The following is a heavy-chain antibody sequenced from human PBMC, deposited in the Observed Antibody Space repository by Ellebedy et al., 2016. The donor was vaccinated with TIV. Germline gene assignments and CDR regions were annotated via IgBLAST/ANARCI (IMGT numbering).Heavy chain of an antibody. CDR1: GGSFSGYY. J-gene: IGHJ4*02. V-gene: IGHV4-34*01. D-gene: IGHD3-9*01. CDR2: INYSGST. Sequence: SETLSLTCAVYGGSFSGYYWSWIRQPPGKGLEWIGEINYSGSTNYNPSLKSRVTISVDTSKNQFSLKLSSVTAADTAVYYCAIKRGQILTGYYNDYFDYWGQGTLVTVSS. CDR3: AIKRGQILTGYYNDYFDY.